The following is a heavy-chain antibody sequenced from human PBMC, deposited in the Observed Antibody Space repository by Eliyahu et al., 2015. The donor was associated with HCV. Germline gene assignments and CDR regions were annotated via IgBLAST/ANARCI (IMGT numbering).Heavy chain of an antibody. Sequence: EVQLLESGGGLVQPGGSLRLSCAASGFTFSNYAMSWVRQAPGKGLXWVSTITGSGGITYYADSVKGRFTISRDNSRNTLYLQMNSLRAEDTAVYYCAKDPEYSSGRGWFDPWGQGTLVTVSS. CDR3: AKDPEYSSGRGWFDP. D-gene: IGHD6-19*01. CDR2: ITGSGGIT. V-gene: IGHV3-23*01. J-gene: IGHJ5*02. CDR1: GFTFSNYA.